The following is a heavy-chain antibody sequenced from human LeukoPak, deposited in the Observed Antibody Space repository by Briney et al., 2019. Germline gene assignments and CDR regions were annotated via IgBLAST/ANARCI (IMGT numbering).Heavy chain of an antibody. CDR3: TRSKFYYGAGSLGFAP. CDR1: RYSSTGHY. D-gene: IGHD3-10*01. V-gene: IGHV1-2*02. CDR2: IDPSSGDT. J-gene: IGHJ5*02. Sequence: ASVKVSCMAFRYSSTGHYIHWLRQAPGQGLEWMGYIDPSSGDTNCAQKFQARVTMTRDTSVSTAYMELSRLTSDDTAIYFGTRSKFYYGAGSLGFAPWGQGTLVTVSS.